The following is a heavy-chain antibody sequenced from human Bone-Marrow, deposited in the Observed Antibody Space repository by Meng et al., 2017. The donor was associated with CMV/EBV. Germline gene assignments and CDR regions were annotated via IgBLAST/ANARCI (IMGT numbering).Heavy chain of an antibody. D-gene: IGHD3-22*01. J-gene: IGHJ6*02. CDR2: ISSSSSYI. V-gene: IGHV3-21*01. CDR1: GFTFSVFN. CDR3: ARHPAYDSSGYGYYGMGV. Sequence: GESLKISCAASGFTFSVFNMNWIRQAPGKGLEWVSSISSSSSYIYYADSVKGRFTISRDNAKNSLYLQMNSLRAEDTAVYYCARHPAYDSSGYGYYGMGVWGQGTTVTVSS.